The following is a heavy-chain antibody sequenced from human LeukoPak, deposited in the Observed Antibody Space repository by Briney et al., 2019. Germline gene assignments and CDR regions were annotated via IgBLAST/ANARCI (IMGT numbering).Heavy chain of an antibody. CDR1: GGSISSDYY. CDR3: ARSLGYCSGTSCYGGDFDY. J-gene: IGHJ4*02. CDR2: IYYSGST. V-gene: IGHV4-30-4*08. Sequence: SETLSLTCTVSGGSISSDYYWSWIRQPPGKGLEWIGYIYYSGSTYYNPSLKSRVTIAVDTSKKQFSLKLSSVTAADTAVYYCARSLGYCSGTSCYGGDFDYWGQGTLVTVSS. D-gene: IGHD2-2*01.